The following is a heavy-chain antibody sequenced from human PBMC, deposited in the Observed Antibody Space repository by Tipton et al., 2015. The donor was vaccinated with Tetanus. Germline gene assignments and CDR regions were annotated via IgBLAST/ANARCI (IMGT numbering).Heavy chain of an antibody. Sequence: GLVKPSETLSLTCTVSGGSISTRNYYWSWIRQHPGKGLDWIGYISYTGTTHYNPSLKSRVTISLDRSKNQFSLKLTSVTAADTAVYYCATVGLVTASVKYWGQGTLVTVSS. J-gene: IGHJ4*01. CDR3: ATVGLVTASVKY. CDR2: ISYTGTT. D-gene: IGHD2-21*02. V-gene: IGHV4-31*03. CDR1: GGSISTRNYY.